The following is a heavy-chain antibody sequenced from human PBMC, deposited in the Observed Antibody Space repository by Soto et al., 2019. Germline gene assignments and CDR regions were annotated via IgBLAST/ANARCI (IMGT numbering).Heavy chain of an antibody. CDR3: AGSRRKGYSGYGSSPPTPSLFDY. J-gene: IGHJ4*02. Sequence: ASVKVSCKASGGTFSSYTISWVRQAPGQGLEWMGRIIPILGIANYAQKFQGRVTITADKSTSTAYMELSSLRSEDTAVYYCAGSRRKGYSGYGSSPPTPSLFDYWGQGTLVTVSS. CDR2: IIPILGIA. D-gene: IGHD5-12*01. V-gene: IGHV1-69*02. CDR1: GGTFSSYT.